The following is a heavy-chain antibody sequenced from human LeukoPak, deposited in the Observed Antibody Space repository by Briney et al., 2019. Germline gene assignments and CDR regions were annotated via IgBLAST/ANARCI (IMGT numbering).Heavy chain of an antibody. D-gene: IGHD3-22*01. CDR2: INSDGSST. J-gene: IGHJ4*02. CDR3: ARDYYDSSGYYGFDY. Sequence: GRSLRLSCAASGFTFSSYAMHWVRQAPGKGLVWVSRINSDGSSTSYADSVKGRFTISRDNAKNTLYLQMNSLRAEDTAVYYCARDYYDSSGYYGFDYWGQGTLVTVSS. CDR1: GFTFSSYA. V-gene: IGHV3-74*01.